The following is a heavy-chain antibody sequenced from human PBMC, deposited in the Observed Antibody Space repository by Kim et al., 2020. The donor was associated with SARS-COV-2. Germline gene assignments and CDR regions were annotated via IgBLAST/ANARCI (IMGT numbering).Heavy chain of an antibody. CDR3: ARRRFGSGYEFDY. V-gene: IGHV1-46*01. J-gene: IGHJ4*02. Sequence: YAQKFQGRVTMTRDTSTSTVYMELSSLRSEDTAVYFCARRRFGSGYEFDYWGQGTLVTVSS. D-gene: IGHD5-12*01.